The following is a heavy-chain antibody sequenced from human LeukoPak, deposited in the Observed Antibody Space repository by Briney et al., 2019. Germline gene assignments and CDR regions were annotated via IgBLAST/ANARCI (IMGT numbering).Heavy chain of an antibody. CDR1: GFTFSSYS. CDR3: ARGRYYYYYMDV. V-gene: IGHV3-21*01. J-gene: IGHJ6*03. CDR2: ISSSSSYI. Sequence: PGGSLRLSCAVSGFTFSSYSMNWVRQAPGKGLEWVSSISSSSSYIYYADSVKGRFTISRDSAKNSLYLQMNSLRAEDTAVYYCARGRYYYYYMDVWGKGTTVTISS.